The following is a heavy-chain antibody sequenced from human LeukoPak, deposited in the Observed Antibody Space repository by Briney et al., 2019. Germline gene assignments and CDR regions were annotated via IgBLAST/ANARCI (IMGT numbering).Heavy chain of an antibody. J-gene: IGHJ4*02. CDR3: ARAGYSYVDY. V-gene: IGHV4-38-2*02. D-gene: IGHD5-18*01. Sequence: LRLSCTASGFTFGDYLMSWFRQAPGKGLEWIGSIYYSGSTYYNPSLKSRVTISVDTSKNQFSLKLSSVTAADTAVYYCARAGYSYVDYWGQGTLVTVSS. CDR1: GFTFGDYL. CDR2: IYYSGST.